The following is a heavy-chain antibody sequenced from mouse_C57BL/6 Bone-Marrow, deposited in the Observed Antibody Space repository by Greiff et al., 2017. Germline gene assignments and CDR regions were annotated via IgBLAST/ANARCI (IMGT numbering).Heavy chain of an antibody. CDR1: GYTFTSYW. J-gene: IGHJ2*01. Sequence: VQLQQSGTVLARPGASVKMSCKTSGYTFTSYWMHWVKQRPGQGLEWIGAIYPGNSDTSYNQKFKGKAKLTAVTSASTAYMELSSLTNEDSAVYYCTRGATVVEYYFDYWGQGTTLTVSS. V-gene: IGHV1-5*01. CDR3: TRGATVVEYYFDY. CDR2: IYPGNSDT. D-gene: IGHD1-1*01.